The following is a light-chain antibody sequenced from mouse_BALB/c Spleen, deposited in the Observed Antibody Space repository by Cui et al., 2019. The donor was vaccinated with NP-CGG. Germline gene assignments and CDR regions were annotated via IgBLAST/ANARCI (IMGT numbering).Light chain of an antibody. CDR3: ALWYSNHWV. CDR2: GTN. V-gene: IGLV1*01. J-gene: IGLJ1*01. CDR1: TGAVTTNNY. Sequence: AVVTHESAPTTSPGETVTLTCRSSTGAVTTNNYANWVQEKPDHLFTGLIGGTNNRVPGVPARFSGSLIGDKAALTITGAQTEDEAIYFCALWYSNHWVFGGGTKLTVL.